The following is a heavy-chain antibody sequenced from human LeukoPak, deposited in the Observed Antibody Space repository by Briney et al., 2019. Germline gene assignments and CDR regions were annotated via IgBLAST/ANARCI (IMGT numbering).Heavy chain of an antibody. CDR3: ARECMDTTMVDAFDI. D-gene: IGHD5-18*01. J-gene: IGHJ3*02. V-gene: IGHV3-21*01. CDR2: ISSSSNYI. CDR1: GFTFSDYI. Sequence: GGSLRLSCAASGFTFSDYIMNWVRQAPGKGLEWVSYISSSSNYIYYADSVKGRFTISRDNAKNSLYLQMNSLRAEDTAVYYCARECMDTTMVDAFDIWGQGTMVTAST.